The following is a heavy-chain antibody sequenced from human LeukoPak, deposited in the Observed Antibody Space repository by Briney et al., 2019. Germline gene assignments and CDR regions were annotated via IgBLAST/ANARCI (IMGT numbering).Heavy chain of an antibody. V-gene: IGHV1-2*02. CDR2: MNPNSGDI. CDR3: ARGGYDILTGSYRVRYYFDY. Sequence: GASVKVSCKASGYTFTASYIHWVRLAPGQGLEWMGWMNPNSGDIHYAQKFQGRVTMTRDTSISTAYMDLSRLGSDDTAVYYCARGGYDILTGSYRVRYYFDYWGQGTLVTVSS. D-gene: IGHD3-9*01. CDR1: GYTFTASY. J-gene: IGHJ4*02.